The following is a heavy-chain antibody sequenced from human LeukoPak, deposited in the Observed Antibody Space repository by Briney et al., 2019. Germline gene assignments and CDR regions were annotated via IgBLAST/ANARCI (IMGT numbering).Heavy chain of an antibody. Sequence: PSETLSLTCTVSGGPISSYYWSWIRQPAGKGLEWIGRIYTSGSTNYNPSLKSRVTMSVDTSKNQFSLKLSSVTAADTAVYCCARQTYYYGSGRNNWFDPWGQGTLVTVSS. CDR2: IYTSGST. J-gene: IGHJ5*02. V-gene: IGHV4-4*07. D-gene: IGHD3-10*01. CDR1: GGPISSYY. CDR3: ARQTYYYGSGRNNWFDP.